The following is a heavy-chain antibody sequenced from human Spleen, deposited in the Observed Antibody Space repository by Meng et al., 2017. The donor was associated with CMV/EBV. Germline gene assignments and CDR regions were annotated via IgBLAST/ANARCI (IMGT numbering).Heavy chain of an antibody. CDR2: FYSGDST. CDR3: AKGGDDYYAYHFDS. D-gene: IGHD3-10*01. J-gene: IGHJ4*02. V-gene: IGHV3-53*01. Sequence: GGSLRLSCAASGFTVSSNYMSWVRQAPGKGLEWVSVFYSGDSTYYADSVKGRFTISRDNSKNTLYLQMNSLRTEDTAVYYCAKGGDDYYAYHFDSWGQGSLVTVSS. CDR1: GFTVSSNY.